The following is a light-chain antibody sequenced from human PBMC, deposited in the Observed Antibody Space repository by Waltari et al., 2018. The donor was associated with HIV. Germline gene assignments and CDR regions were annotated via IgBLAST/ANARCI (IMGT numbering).Light chain of an antibody. J-gene: IGLJ2*01. CDR2: EVN. Sequence: SALTQPPSASGSPGQSVTISCSGTSSDVGDYDFVSWYQQHPGKVPKLILYEVNKRPSGVPDRFSGSKSGHTASLTVSGLQADDEADYYCSSYAGSNNVVFGGGTKLTVL. CDR1: SSDVGDYDF. V-gene: IGLV2-8*01. CDR3: SSYAGSNNVV.